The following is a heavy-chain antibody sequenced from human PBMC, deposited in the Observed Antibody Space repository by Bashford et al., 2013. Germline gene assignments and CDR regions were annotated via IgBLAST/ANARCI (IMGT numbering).Heavy chain of an antibody. CDR1: GITFSNYA. J-gene: IGHJ5*02. D-gene: IGHD2/OR15-2a*01. V-gene: IGHV3-23*01. Sequence: GGSLRLSCTASGITFSNYAMTYVRQAPGKGLDGSQLLVVVVDRTYYADSVKGRFTISRDNSKNTLFLQMNSLTAEDTAVYYCAKNDAGRTTLITNWFDPGAREPWSPSPQ. CDR2: LVVVVDRT. CDR3: AKNDAGRTTLITNWFDP.